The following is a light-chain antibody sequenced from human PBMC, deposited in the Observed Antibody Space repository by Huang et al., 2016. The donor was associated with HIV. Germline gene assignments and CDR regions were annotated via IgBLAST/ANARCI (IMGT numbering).Light chain of an antibody. J-gene: IGKJ3*01. V-gene: IGKV3-15*01. CDR3: QRYDNWPKFT. Sequence: EIVMTQSPATLSVSAGDRATLSCRASQSVTSNLAWYQQKPGQAPRLLIYGASTRATGIPARFSGSGSGTEFTLTISSLQSEDFAVYYCQRYDNWPKFTFGPGTKVDIK. CDR1: QSVTSN. CDR2: GAS.